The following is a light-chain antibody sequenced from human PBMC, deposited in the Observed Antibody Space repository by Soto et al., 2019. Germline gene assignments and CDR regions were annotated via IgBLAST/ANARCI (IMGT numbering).Light chain of an antibody. CDR3: TPYTNTSSDYV. CDR2: EVS. CDR1: SSDVGGYNY. Sequence: QSVLTQPASVSGSPGQSITISCTGTSSDVGGYNYVSWYQQHPGKAPKLMIYEVSNRPSGVSNRFSGSKSGNTASLTISGLQVEDKGNYYCTPYTNTSSDYVFAPGTKLTAL. V-gene: IGLV2-14*01. J-gene: IGLJ1*01.